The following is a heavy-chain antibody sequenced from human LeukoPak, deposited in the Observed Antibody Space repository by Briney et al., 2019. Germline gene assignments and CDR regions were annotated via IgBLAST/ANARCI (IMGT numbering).Heavy chain of an antibody. V-gene: IGHV3-48*03. CDR1: GFQFSAYG. CDR3: ARYLDEVGGNLRRELAF. D-gene: IGHD4-23*01. J-gene: IGHJ4*02. CDR2: ISSTGTII. Sequence: AGGSLRLSCRASGFQFSAYGLNWVRQSPGKGLQWISYISSTGTIIYYGDSVEGRFTISRDNARNSLALQMHSLRPEDTAVYYCARYLDEVGGNLRRELAFWGQGTLITVSS.